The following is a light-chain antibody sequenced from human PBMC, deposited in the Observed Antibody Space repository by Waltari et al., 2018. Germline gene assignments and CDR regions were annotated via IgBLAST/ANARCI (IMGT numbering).Light chain of an antibody. CDR1: FSDVGSSDY. V-gene: IGLV2-14*03. CDR2: DVT. Sequence: QSALTQPASVSGSPGQSITISCTGTFSDVGSSDYVSWYQQHPGKAPKLLIHDVTDRPSGVADRFSGSKSGNTASLTISGLQADDEADYYCTSYTSSTTTPYVFGTGTQVTV. J-gene: IGLJ1*01. CDR3: TSYTSSTTTPYV.